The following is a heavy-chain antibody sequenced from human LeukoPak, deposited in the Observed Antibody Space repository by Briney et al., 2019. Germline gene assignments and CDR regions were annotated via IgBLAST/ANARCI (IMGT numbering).Heavy chain of an antibody. V-gene: IGHV5-51*01. J-gene: IGHJ4*02. CDR3: ARSGDYYDSSGYYDY. CDR1: GYSFTSYW. CDR2: IYPGDSDT. D-gene: IGHD3-22*01. Sequence: GESLKISCKGSGYSFTSYWIGWVRQMPGKGLEWMGIIYPGDSDTRYSPSFQGQVTISADKSISTAYLQWSSLKASDTATYYCARSGDYYDSSGYYDYWGQGTLVTVSS.